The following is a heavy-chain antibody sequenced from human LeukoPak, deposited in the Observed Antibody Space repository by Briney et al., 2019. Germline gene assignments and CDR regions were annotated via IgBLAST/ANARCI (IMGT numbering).Heavy chain of an antibody. CDR3: ARDRNIHGGRYFDS. CDR1: GDSISSSY. Sequence: SETLSLTCTVSGDSISSSYWSWIRQPPGKGLEWIGCIHYSGFTNYSPSLKRRVSISLDTSKKQFSLRLTSVTAADTAVYYCARDRNIHGGRYFDSWGQGTLVTVSS. CDR2: IHYSGFT. V-gene: IGHV4-59*13. D-gene: IGHD2-15*01. J-gene: IGHJ4*02.